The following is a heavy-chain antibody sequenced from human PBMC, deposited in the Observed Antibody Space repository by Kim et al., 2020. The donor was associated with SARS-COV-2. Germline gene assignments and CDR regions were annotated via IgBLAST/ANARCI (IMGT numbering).Heavy chain of an antibody. Sequence: GGSLRLSCVASGFSFSIYSMNWVRQAPGKGLEWVSSISGGSDHIYYADSVQGRFTISRDNAKKSLHLQMSSLRVEDTAVYYCVRDELETREDYWGQGTLVTVSS. CDR2: ISGGSDHI. D-gene: IGHD3-3*01. J-gene: IGHJ4*02. CDR3: VRDELETREDY. CDR1: GFSFSIYS. V-gene: IGHV3-21*01.